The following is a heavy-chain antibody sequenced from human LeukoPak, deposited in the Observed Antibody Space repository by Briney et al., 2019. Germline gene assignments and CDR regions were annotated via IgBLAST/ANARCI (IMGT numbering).Heavy chain of an antibody. CDR3: AKGSRGYTNYFFDY. Sequence: GGSLRRSCAASGFSFSGYAMNWVRQAPGKGLELVSSISGSGASTFYADSVKGRFIPSKDTPSNTVYLQMNSLRAEDTAVYYCAKGSRGYTNYFFDYWGQGTLVTVSS. CDR1: GFSFSGYA. J-gene: IGHJ4*02. CDR2: ISGSGAST. D-gene: IGHD6-13*01. V-gene: IGHV3-23*01.